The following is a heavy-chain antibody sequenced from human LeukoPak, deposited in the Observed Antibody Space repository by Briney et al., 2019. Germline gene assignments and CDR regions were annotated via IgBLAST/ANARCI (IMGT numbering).Heavy chain of an antibody. Sequence: SETLSFTCTVSGGSISSYYWSWIRQPPGKGLEWIGYIYYSGSTNYNPSLKSRVTISVDTSKNQFSLKLSSVTAADTAVYYCARDQGGDSYYYYYGMDVWGQGTTVTVSS. V-gene: IGHV4-59*01. CDR1: GGSISSYY. D-gene: IGHD4-17*01. CDR3: ARDQGGDSYYYYYGMDV. J-gene: IGHJ6*02. CDR2: IYYSGST.